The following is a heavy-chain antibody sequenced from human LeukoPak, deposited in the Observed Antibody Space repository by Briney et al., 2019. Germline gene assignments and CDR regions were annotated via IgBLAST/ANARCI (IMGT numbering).Heavy chain of an antibody. D-gene: IGHD3-10*01. CDR1: GYTLSPYS. Sequence: GGSLRLSCAASGYTLSPYSMHWVRQAPGKGLEWVSYISSSSTTIYYADSVKGRFTISRDNAKNSLYLQMNSLRDEDTAVYYCARRLDGIRGSTPERWGQGTLVTVSS. CDR3: ARRLDGIRGSTPER. J-gene: IGHJ4*02. V-gene: IGHV3-48*02. CDR2: ISSSSTTI.